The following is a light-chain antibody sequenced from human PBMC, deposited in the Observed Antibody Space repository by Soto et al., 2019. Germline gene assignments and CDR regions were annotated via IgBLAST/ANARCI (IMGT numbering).Light chain of an antibody. V-gene: IGKV1-27*01. Sequence: DIQMTQSPSSLSASVGDRVTITCRASQGISSYLAWYQQRPGKVPKVLIYAASTLHSGVPSRCSGSGSGTDFTLTISNVQPEDVATYYCQNYYNAPETFGQGTKVEIK. J-gene: IGKJ1*01. CDR3: QNYYNAPET. CDR2: AAS. CDR1: QGISSY.